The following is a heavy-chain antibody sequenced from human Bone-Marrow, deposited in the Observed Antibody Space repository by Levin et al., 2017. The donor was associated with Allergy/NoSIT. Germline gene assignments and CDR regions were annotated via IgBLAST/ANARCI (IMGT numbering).Heavy chain of an antibody. CDR1: GFTFSSYG. CDR2: IWYDGSNK. D-gene: IGHD2-2*01. V-gene: IGHV3-33*01. J-gene: IGHJ5*02. Sequence: GGSLRLSCAASGFTFSSYGMHWVRQAPGKGLEWVAVIWYDGSNKYYADSVKGRFTISRDNSKNTLYLQMNSLRAEDTAVYYCARRGYCSSTSCYENWFDPWGQGTLVTVSS. CDR3: ARRGYCSSTSCYENWFDP.